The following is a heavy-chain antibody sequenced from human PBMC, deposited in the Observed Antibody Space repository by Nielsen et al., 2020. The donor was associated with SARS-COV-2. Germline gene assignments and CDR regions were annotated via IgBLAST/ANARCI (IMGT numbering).Heavy chain of an antibody. D-gene: IGHD2-15*01. Sequence: SLKISCAASGFTFSSYAMHWVRQAPGKGLEWVSGISWNSGSIGYADSVKGRFTISRDNAKNSLYLQMNSLRAEDTALYYCAKGEGGSSLMAEDYWGQGTLVTVSS. J-gene: IGHJ4*02. CDR1: GFTFSSYA. V-gene: IGHV3-9*01. CDR3: AKGEGGSSLMAEDY. CDR2: ISWNSGSI.